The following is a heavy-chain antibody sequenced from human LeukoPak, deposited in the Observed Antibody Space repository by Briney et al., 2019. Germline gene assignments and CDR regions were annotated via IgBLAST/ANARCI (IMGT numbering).Heavy chain of an antibody. Sequence: GGSLRLSCAASGFTLSSYAMSWVRQAPGKGLEWVSAISGSGGSTYYADSVKGRFTTTRDNSKNTLYLQMNSLRAEDTAVYYCAKAGRGWPFEYFQHWGQGTLVTVSS. CDR2: ISGSGGST. CDR3: AKAGRGWPFEYFQH. CDR1: GFTLSSYA. J-gene: IGHJ1*01. V-gene: IGHV3-23*01. D-gene: IGHD6-19*01.